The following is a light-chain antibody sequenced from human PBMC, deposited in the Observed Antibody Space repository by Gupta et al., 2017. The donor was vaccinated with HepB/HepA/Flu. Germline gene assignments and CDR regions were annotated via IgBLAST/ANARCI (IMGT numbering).Light chain of an antibody. Sequence: DIVLTPSPDSLAVSLGERATINCKSSQSVLYSSNNKNYLAWYQQKLGQPPKLLIYWASTRESGVPDRFSGSGSGTDFTLTISNLQAEDVAVYYCQQDDSTPLTFGGGTKVEIK. CDR3: QQDDSTPLT. CDR2: WAS. J-gene: IGKJ4*01. CDR1: QSVLYSSNNKNY. V-gene: IGKV4-1*01.